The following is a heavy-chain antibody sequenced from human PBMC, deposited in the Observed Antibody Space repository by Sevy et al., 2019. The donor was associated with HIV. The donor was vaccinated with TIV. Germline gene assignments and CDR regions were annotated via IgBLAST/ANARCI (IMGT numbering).Heavy chain of an antibody. CDR1: GYTLTELS. V-gene: IGHV1-24*01. Sequence: ASVKVSCKVSGYTLTELSMHWVRQAPGKGLEWMGGFDPEDGETIYAQKFQGRVTMTEDTSTDTAYMELSSLRSEDTAVYYCATDSNAQHSSGYCFEYWGQGTLVTISS. CDR3: ATDSNAQHSSGYCFEY. J-gene: IGHJ4*02. D-gene: IGHD3-22*01. CDR2: FDPEDGET.